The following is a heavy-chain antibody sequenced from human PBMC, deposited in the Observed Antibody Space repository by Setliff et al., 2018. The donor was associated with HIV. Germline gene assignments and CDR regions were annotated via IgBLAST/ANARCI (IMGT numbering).Heavy chain of an antibody. J-gene: IGHJ5*02. CDR2: ISSSISYI. D-gene: IGHD3-10*01. Sequence: PGGSLRLSCAASGITLSSYSMSWVCQAPGKGLEWVSSISSSISYIYYADSLKGRFTISRDNAQNSVHLQMTSLRAEDTAVYYCASSGSGSYIYWLGPWGQGTLVTVSS. V-gene: IGHV3-21*01. CDR3: ASSGSGSYIYWLGP. CDR1: GITLSSYS.